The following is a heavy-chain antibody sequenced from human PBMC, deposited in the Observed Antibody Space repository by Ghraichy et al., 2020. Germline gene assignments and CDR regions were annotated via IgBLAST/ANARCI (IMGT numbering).Heavy chain of an antibody. CDR2: IKSKTDGGTT. CDR3: TTETPNAYRGYSYGPTNY. CDR1: GFTFSNAW. V-gene: IGHV3-15*01. Sequence: GGSLRLSCAASGFTFSNAWMSWVRQAPGKGLEWVGRIKSKTDGGTTDYAAPVKGRFTISRDDSKNTLYLQMNSLKTEETAVYYCTTETPNAYRGYSYGPTNYWGQGTLVTVSS. D-gene: IGHD5-18*01. J-gene: IGHJ4*02.